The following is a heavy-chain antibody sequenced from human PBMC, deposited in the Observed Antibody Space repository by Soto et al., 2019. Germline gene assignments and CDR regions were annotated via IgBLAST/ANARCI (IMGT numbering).Heavy chain of an antibody. CDR1: GFTFSSYS. CDR3: ARDSYDFWSGYYSYYYYGMDV. V-gene: IGHV3-21*01. J-gene: IGHJ6*02. D-gene: IGHD3-3*01. Sequence: EVQLVESGGGLVKPGGSLRLSCAASGFTFSSYSMNWVRQAPGKGLEWVSSISSSSSYIYYADSVKGRFTISRDNAKNSLYLQMNSLRAEDTAVYYCARDSYDFWSGYYSYYYYGMDVWGQGTTVTVSS. CDR2: ISSSSSYI.